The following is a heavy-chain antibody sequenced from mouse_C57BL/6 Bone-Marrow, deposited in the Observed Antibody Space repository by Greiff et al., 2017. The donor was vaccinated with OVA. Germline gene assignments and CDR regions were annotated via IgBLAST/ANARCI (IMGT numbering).Heavy chain of an antibody. J-gene: IGHJ1*03. D-gene: IGHD1-1*01. CDR2: IDPSDSET. CDR3: ARPLATVVEEYFDV. V-gene: IGHV1-52*01. CDR1: GYTFTSYW. Sequence: VQLQQPGAELVRPGSSVKLSCKASGYTFTSYWMHWVKQRPIQGLEWIGNIDPSDSETHYNQKFKDKATLTVDKSSSTAYMQLSSLTSEDSAVYYCARPLATVVEEYFDVWGTGTTVTVSS.